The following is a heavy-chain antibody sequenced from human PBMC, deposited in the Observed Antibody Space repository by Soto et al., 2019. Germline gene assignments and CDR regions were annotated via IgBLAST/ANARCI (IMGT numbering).Heavy chain of an antibody. V-gene: IGHV3-33*01. J-gene: IGHJ6*02. Sequence: PGGSLRLSCAASGFTFSSYGMHWVRQAPGKGLEWVAVLWYDGSNQYYADSVKGRFTISRDNSKNTLYLQMNSLRAEDTAVYYCARDKHGTPAAGMDVCGQGTTVTVSS. CDR3: ARDKHGTPAAGMDV. CDR1: GFTFSSYG. D-gene: IGHD6-25*01. CDR2: LWYDGSNQ.